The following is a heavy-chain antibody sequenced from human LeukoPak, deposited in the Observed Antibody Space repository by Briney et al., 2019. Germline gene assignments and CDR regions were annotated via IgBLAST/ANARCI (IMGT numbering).Heavy chain of an antibody. Sequence: SETLSLTCTVSGGSISSYYWSWIRQPPGKGLEWIGYIYYSGSTYYNPSLKSRVTISVDTSKNQFSLKLSSVTAADTAVYYCARRVDSSGYYYYYYYMDVWGKGTTVTVSS. D-gene: IGHD3-22*01. CDR3: ARRVDSSGYYYYYYYMDV. J-gene: IGHJ6*03. CDR2: IYYSGST. CDR1: GGSISSYY. V-gene: IGHV4-59*12.